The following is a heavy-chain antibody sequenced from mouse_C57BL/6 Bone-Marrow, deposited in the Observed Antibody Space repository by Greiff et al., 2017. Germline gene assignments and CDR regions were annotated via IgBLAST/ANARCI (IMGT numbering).Heavy chain of an antibody. V-gene: IGHV1-47*01. Sequence: VQLQESGAELVKPGASVKMSCKASGYTFTTYPIAWMKQNHGKSLEWIGNFHPYNDDTKDNEKFKGKATLTVETSSSTVYLELSRLPSDDSAVYYGARRTVVADLDYWGQGTTLTVSS. D-gene: IGHD1-1*01. CDR1: GYTFTTYP. J-gene: IGHJ2*01. CDR2: FHPYNDDT. CDR3: ARRTVVADLDY.